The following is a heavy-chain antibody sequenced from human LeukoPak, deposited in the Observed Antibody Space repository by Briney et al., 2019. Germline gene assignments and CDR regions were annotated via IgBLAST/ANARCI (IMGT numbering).Heavy chain of an antibody. Sequence: SETLSLTCSVSGGSITSTYYYWTWIRQPPGKGLEWIGYIFHSGSPYYNPSLKSRVTISVDRSKNQFSLNLSSVTAADTAVYYCARGILQLDYWGQGTLVTVSS. J-gene: IGHJ4*02. V-gene: IGHV4-30-2*01. CDR3: ARGILQLDY. CDR1: GGSITSTYYY. D-gene: IGHD1-1*01. CDR2: IFHSGSP.